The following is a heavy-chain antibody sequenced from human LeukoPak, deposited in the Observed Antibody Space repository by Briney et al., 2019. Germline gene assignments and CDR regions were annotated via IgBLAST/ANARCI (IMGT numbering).Heavy chain of an antibody. CDR1: GGSISSSSYY. V-gene: IGHV4-39*01. D-gene: IGHD3-10*01. J-gene: IGHJ4*02. Sequence: PPETLSLTCTVSGGSISSSSYYGGWIRQPPGKGLEWIGSIYYSGSTYYNPSLKSRVTISVDTSKNQFSLKLSSVTAADTAVYYCAVFTMIRGVRWGQGTLVTVSS. CDR3: AVFTMIRGVR. CDR2: IYYSGST.